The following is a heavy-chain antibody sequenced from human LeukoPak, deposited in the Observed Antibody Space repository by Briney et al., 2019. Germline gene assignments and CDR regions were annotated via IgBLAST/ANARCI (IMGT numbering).Heavy chain of an antibody. CDR1: GYTFTGYY. Sequence: ASVKVSCKASGYTFTGYYMHWVRQAPGQGLERMGWINPNSGGTNYAQKFQGRVTMTRDTSISTAYMELSRLRSDDTAVYYCARIKVPAAIGYFDYWGQGTLVTVSS. CDR3: ARIKVPAAIGYFDY. V-gene: IGHV1-2*02. D-gene: IGHD2-2*02. J-gene: IGHJ4*02. CDR2: INPNSGGT.